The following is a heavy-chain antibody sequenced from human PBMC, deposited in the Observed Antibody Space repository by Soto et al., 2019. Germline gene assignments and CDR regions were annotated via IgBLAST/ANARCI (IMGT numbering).Heavy chain of an antibody. J-gene: IGHJ4*02. CDR1: GGSFSGYY. D-gene: IGHD6-19*01. Sequence: QVQLQQWGAGLLKPSETLSLTCAVYGGSFSGYYWSWIRQPPGKGLEWIGEINHSGSTNYNPSLKSRVTISVDTSKNQFSLKLSSVTAADTAVYYCARAGIAVAGRVIRPTQYWGQGTLVTVSS. CDR2: INHSGST. CDR3: ARAGIAVAGRVIRPTQY. V-gene: IGHV4-34*01.